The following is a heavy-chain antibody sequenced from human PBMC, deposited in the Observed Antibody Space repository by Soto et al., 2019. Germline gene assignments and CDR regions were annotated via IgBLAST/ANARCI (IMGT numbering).Heavy chain of an antibody. V-gene: IGHV3-33*01. D-gene: IGHD6-6*01. CDR1: GFTFSSYG. CDR3: ASHQGYRSSGPIEGAFDI. J-gene: IGHJ3*02. Sequence: QVQLVESGGGVVQPGRSLRLSCAASGFTFSSYGMHWIRQAPGKGLEWVAVIWYDGSNKYYADSVKGRFTIPRDNSKNTLYLETNSLRAEDTAVYYCASHQGYRSSGPIEGAFDIWGQGTMVTVSS. CDR2: IWYDGSNK.